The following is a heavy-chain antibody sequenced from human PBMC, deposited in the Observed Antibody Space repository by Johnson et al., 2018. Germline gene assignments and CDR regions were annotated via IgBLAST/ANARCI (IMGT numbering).Heavy chain of an antibody. D-gene: IGHD2-21*01. CDR2: ITDDGSTT. J-gene: IGHJ3*01. CDR3: VREVWQVWA. V-gene: IGHV3-74*01. Sequence: VQLVVSGGGLVQPGGSLRLTCAASGFTFRNYWMHWVRQAPGKGLVRVAPITDDGSTTTYVDSVKGRFTITRTNAENTLYQQMNCLRAEDTAVYYCVREVWQVWAWGKGTMVTVSS. CDR1: GFTFRNYW.